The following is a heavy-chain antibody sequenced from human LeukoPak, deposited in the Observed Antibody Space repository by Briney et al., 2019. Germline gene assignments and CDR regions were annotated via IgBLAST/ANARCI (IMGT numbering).Heavy chain of an antibody. D-gene: IGHD1-26*01. CDR3: ARLPEPWELLIDY. CDR2: IYPGDSDT. Sequence: GASLKISCKGSGSSFTSYWIGWVRQLPGKGLEWMGIIYPGDSDTRYSPSFQGQVTISADKSISTAYLQWSSLKASDTAMYYCARLPEPWELLIDYWGQGTLVTVSS. CDR1: GSSFTSYW. J-gene: IGHJ4*02. V-gene: IGHV5-51*01.